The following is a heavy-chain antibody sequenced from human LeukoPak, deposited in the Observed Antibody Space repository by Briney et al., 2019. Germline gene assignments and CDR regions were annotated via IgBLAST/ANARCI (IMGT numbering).Heavy chain of an antibody. J-gene: IGHJ4*02. CDR1: GYTLTELS. D-gene: IGHD3-10*01. Sequence: ASVKDSCKVSGYTLTELSMHWVRQAPGKGLEWMGGFDPEDGETIYAQKFQGRVTMTEDTSTDTAYMELSSLRSEDTAVYYCAIRRGYYGSGSYYSLDYWGQGTLVTVSS. CDR3: AIRRGYYGSGSYYSLDY. V-gene: IGHV1-24*01. CDR2: FDPEDGET.